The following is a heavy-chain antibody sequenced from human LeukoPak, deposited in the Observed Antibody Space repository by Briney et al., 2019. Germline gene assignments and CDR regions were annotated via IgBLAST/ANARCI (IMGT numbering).Heavy chain of an antibody. J-gene: IGHJ4*02. Sequence: GGSLRLSCEASGFTFSRYSMSWVRQVPGKGLEWVGGINAGGGDRWYPDSVKGRVTITSDNSKNTLFLQMNSLTVEHTAIYYCAKDAAGPEYWGQVTRVTVSS. CDR2: INAGGGDR. V-gene: IGHV3-23*01. CDR1: GFTFSRYS. CDR3: AKDAAGPEY. D-gene: IGHD6-19*01.